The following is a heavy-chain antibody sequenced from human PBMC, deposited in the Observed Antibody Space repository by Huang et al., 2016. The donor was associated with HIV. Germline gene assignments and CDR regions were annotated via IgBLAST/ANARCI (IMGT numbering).Heavy chain of an antibody. CDR3: ASRTTVTTTSNYHYFYMDV. Sequence: QLQLQESGPGLVKPSETLSLTCTVSGGSFSSSSYYWGWISRSPGKGLEWIGSIYYIGNGYYNPSLKSRVTMSVDRSSNQFSLKMHSVTAADTAVYYCASRTTVTTTSNYHYFYMDVWGKGTTVIVSS. CDR1: GGSFSSSSYY. D-gene: IGHD4-17*01. J-gene: IGHJ6*03. V-gene: IGHV4-39*01. CDR2: IYYIGNG.